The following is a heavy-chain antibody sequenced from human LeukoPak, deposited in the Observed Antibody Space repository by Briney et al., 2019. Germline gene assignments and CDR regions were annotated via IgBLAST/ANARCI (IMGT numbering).Heavy chain of an antibody. Sequence: ETLSLTCTVSGGSISSYYMSWVRQAPGKGLEWVSVIYSGGSTYYADSVKGRFTISRHNSKNTLYLQMNSLRAEDTAVYYCARETSGALLYWGQGTLVTVSS. CDR3: ARETSGALLY. CDR1: GGSISSYY. D-gene: IGHD1-26*01. V-gene: IGHV3-53*04. J-gene: IGHJ4*02. CDR2: IYSGGST.